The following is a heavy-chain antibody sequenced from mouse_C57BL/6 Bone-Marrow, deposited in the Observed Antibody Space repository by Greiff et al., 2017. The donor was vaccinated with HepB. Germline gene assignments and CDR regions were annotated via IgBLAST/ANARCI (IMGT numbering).Heavy chain of an antibody. CDR2: IYPRSGNT. Sequence: VKLVESGAELARPGASVKLSCKASGYTFTSYGISWVKQRTGQGLEWIGEIYPRSGNTYYNEKFKGKATLTADKSSSTAYMELRSLTSEDSAVYFCARKERGYWGQGTTLTVSS. V-gene: IGHV1-81*01. J-gene: IGHJ2*01. CDR1: GYTFTSYG. CDR3: ARKERGY.